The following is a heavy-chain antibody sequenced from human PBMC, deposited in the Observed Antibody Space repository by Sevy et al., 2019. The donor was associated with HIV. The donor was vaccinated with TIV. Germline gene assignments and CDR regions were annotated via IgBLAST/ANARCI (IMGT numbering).Heavy chain of an antibody. CDR1: GYSISSGYY. Sequence: SETLSLTCAVSGYSISSGYYWGWIRQPPGKGLEWIESIYHSGSTYYNPSLKSRVTISVDTSKNQFSLKLSSVTAADTAVYYCARVGVTMVRGVRYFDYWGQGTLVTVSS. CDR2: IYHSGST. V-gene: IGHV4-38-2*01. D-gene: IGHD3-10*01. CDR3: ARVGVTMVRGVRYFDY. J-gene: IGHJ4*02.